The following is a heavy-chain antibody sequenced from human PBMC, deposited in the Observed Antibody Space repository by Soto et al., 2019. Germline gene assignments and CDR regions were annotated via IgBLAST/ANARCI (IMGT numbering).Heavy chain of an antibody. Sequence: GASVKVSCKPSGYTFTAYYIHWVRQAPGQGLECMGWIDPRSGGTNYAQKFQGRVIMTRDTSINTAYMELSRLTSDDTAVYYCATDDYGAYDYWGQGTLVTVSS. CDR1: GYTFTAYY. CDR3: ATDDYGAYDY. V-gene: IGHV1-2*02. CDR2: IDPRSGGT. D-gene: IGHD4-17*01. J-gene: IGHJ4*02.